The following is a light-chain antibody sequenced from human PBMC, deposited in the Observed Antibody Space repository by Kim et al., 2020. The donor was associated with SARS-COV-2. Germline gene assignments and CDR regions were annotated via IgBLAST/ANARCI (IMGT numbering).Light chain of an antibody. V-gene: IGKV3D-15*01. J-gene: IGKJ2*01. Sequence: ETVMTQSPDTLSVSPGERVTVSRRASQSVGSNLAWYQHKSGQAPRLLIYGSSTVAAGVPARFSGSGSGTEFALTISSLQSEDFAVYYCQQYNNWPRTFGQGTKLEI. CDR3: QQYNNWPRT. CDR1: QSVGSN. CDR2: GSS.